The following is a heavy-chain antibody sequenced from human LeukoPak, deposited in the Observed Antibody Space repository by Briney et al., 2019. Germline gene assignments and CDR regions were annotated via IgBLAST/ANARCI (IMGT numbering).Heavy chain of an antibody. Sequence: PGGSLRLSCAASGFSFSRYSMNWVRQAPGKGTEWVSSISSSRSNIYSADSVKGRFTISRDNAKNSLYLQMNSLRAEDTAVYYCARGCGGDCYYYMDVWGKGTTVIVSS. CDR3: ARGCGGDCYYYMDV. V-gene: IGHV3-21*01. CDR2: ISSSRSNI. CDR1: GFSFSRYS. J-gene: IGHJ6*03. D-gene: IGHD2-21*01.